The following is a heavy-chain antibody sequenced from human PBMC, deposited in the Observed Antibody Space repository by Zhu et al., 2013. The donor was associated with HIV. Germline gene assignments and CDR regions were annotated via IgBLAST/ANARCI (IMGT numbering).Heavy chain of an antibody. D-gene: IGHD2-2*01. Sequence: QVQLVQSGAEVKKPGSSVKVSCKASGGTFSSYAISWVRQAPGQGLEWMGGIIPIFGTANYAQKFQGRVTITADESTSTAYMELSSLRSEDTAVYYCATSLRAPAATPPGYNWFDPWGQGTLGHRLL. CDR1: GGTFSSYA. CDR3: ATSLRAPAATPPGYNWFDP. CDR2: IIPIFGTA. V-gene: IGHV1-69*01. J-gene: IGHJ5*02.